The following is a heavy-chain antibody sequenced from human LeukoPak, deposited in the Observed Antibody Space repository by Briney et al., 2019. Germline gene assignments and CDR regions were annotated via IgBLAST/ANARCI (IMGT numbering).Heavy chain of an antibody. CDR3: ARDRPPVLTGP. V-gene: IGHV1-46*01. CDR1: GHTFSIYN. J-gene: IGHJ6*02. D-gene: IGHD3-9*01. CDR2: INPSGGT. Sequence: GASVKVSCKASGHTFSIYNMHWVRQAPGQGLEWMGIINPSGGTSYAQKTQGRVTMTRDTSTTTVYMELSSLRSEDTAVCYCARDRPPVLTGPWGQGTTVTVSS.